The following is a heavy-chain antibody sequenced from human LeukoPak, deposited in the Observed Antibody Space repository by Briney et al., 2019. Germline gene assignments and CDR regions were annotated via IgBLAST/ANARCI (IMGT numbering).Heavy chain of an antibody. V-gene: IGHV3-21*06. J-gene: IGHJ4*02. CDR3: AREIFWSGYFSNLHFVY. Sequence: PGGSLRLSCAASGLTFSRYSMNWVRQAPGKGLEWVSSISSSSSYIYYADSVRGRFTISRDNAKNSLYLQMNNLRPEDTAVYYCAREIFWSGYFSNLHFVYWGQGTLVTVSS. D-gene: IGHD3-3*01. CDR2: ISSSSSYI. CDR1: GLTFSRYS.